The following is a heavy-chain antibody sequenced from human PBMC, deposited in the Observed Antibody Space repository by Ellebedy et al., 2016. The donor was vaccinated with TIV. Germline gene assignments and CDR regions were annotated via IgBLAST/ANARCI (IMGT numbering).Heavy chain of an antibody. CDR3: ARERVALDY. CDR2: ISSGSSTI. J-gene: IGHJ4*02. CDR1: GFTFNSYS. V-gene: IGHV3-48*02. Sequence: GESLKISCAASGFTFNSYSMNWVRQAPGKGLEWVSYISSGSSTIYYADSVKGRFTISSDNAKNSLYLQMNSLRDEDTAVYYCARERVALDYWGQGTLVTVSS.